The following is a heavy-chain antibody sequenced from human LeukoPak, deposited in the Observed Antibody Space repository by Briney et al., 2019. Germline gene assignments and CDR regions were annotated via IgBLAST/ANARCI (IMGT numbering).Heavy chain of an antibody. D-gene: IGHD6-13*01. V-gene: IGHV3-23*01. CDR2: ISGSGGST. CDR3: AKDRGGWYAVYYFDC. Sequence: GGSLRLSCAASGFTFSSYAMSWVRQAPGKGLEWVSAISGSGGSTYYADSVKGRFTISRDNSKNTLYLQMNSLRAEDTAVYYCAKDRGGWYAVYYFDCWGQGTLVTVSS. J-gene: IGHJ4*02. CDR1: GFTFSSYA.